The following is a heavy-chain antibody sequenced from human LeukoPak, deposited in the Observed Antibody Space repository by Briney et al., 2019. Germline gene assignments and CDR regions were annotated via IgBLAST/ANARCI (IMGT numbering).Heavy chain of an antibody. Sequence: GRSLRLSCAASGFTFSSYGMHWVRQAPGKGLEWVAVISYDGSNKYYADSVKGRFTISRDNSKNTLYLQMNSLKIEDTAVYYCTTDRGIAHLPLFDYWGQGTLVTVSS. CDR2: ISYDGSNK. J-gene: IGHJ4*02. CDR3: TTDRGIAHLPLFDY. D-gene: IGHD6-13*01. V-gene: IGHV3-30*03. CDR1: GFTFSSYG.